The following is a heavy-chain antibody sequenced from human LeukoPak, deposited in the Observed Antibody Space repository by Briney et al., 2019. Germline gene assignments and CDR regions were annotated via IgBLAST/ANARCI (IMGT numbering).Heavy chain of an antibody. D-gene: IGHD1-26*01. CDR2: INPSGGST. CDR1: GYTFTNYY. CDR3: ARKVGAMYYFDY. V-gene: IGHV1-46*01. Sequence: ASVKVSCKASGYTFTNYYMHWVRQAPGQGLEWMGIINPSGGSTSYAQKFQGRLTMTRDTSTSTVYMELSSLRSEDTAVYYCARKVGAMYYFDYWGQGTLVTVSP. J-gene: IGHJ4*02.